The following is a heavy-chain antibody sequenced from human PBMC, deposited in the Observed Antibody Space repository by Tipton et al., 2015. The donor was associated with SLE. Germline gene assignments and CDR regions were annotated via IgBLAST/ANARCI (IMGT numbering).Heavy chain of an antibody. CDR2: IYYSGST. V-gene: IGHV4-39*01. CDR1: GGSISSSSYY. J-gene: IGHJ4*02. Sequence: TLSLTCTVSGGSISSSSYYWGGIRQPPGKGLEWIGSIYYSGSTYYNPPLKSRVTISVDTSKNQFSLKLSSVTAADTAVYYCARNWYSSGWPVLDNWGQGTLVTVSS. CDR3: ARNWYSSGWPVLDN. D-gene: IGHD6-19*01.